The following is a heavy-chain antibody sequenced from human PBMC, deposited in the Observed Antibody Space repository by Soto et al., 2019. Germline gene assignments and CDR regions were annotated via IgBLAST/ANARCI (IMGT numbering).Heavy chain of an antibody. Sequence: SETLSLTCAVYGGSFSGYYWSWIRQPPGKGLEWIGEINHSGSTNYNPSLKSRVTISVDTSKNQFSLKLSSVTAADTAMYYCARLGRSAYYYMDVWGKGTTVTVSS. CDR2: INHSGST. CDR1: GGSFSGYY. D-gene: IGHD1-26*01. CDR3: ARLGRSAYYYMDV. J-gene: IGHJ6*03. V-gene: IGHV4-34*01.